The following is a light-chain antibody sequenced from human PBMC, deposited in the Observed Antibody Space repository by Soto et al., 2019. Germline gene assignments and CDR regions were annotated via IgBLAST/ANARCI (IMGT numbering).Light chain of an antibody. CDR3: QQYNNWPRT. V-gene: IGKV3-15*01. CDR1: QSVMSN. CDR2: GAS. J-gene: IGKJ1*01. Sequence: EIVMTQSPATLSVSPWGRATLSCRASQSVMSNLAWYQQKPGQVPSLLIYGASTRATDIPARFSGSGSGTEFTLTISSLQSEDFAVYYCQQYNNWPRTFGQGTKVDIK.